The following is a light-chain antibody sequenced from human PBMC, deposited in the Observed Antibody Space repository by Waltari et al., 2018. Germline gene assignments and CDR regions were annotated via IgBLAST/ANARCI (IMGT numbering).Light chain of an antibody. J-gene: IGLJ1*01. CDR3: AAWDDSLSGYV. CDR2: RNN. V-gene: IGLV1-47*01. CDR1: SPNIGSNY. Sequence: QSVLTQPPSASGTPGQRVTISCSGSSPNIGSNYVFWYQQLPGTTPKLLIYRNNQRPSGVPDRFSGSKSGTSASLAISGLRSEDEADYYCAAWDDSLSGYVFGTGTKVTVL.